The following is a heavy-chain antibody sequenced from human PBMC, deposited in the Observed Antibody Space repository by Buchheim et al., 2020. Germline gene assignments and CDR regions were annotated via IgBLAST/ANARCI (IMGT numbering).Heavy chain of an antibody. V-gene: IGHV3-74*01. D-gene: IGHD6-13*01. J-gene: IGHJ5*02. CDR2: ITSDGSGT. CDR1: GFSFSSYW. Sequence: EVQLVESGGGLVQPGGSLRLSCAASGFSFSSYWMHWVRQAPGRGLVWVSRITSDGSGTGYADSVTGRFTISRDNAKNTLYLQMNSLSPEDTAVYFCARGIAGTANPNWFDPWGQGTL. CDR3: ARGIAGTANPNWFDP.